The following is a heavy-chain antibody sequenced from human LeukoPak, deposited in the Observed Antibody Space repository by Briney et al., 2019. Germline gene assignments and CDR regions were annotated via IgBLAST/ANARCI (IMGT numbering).Heavy chain of an antibody. Sequence: GGSLRLSCAASGFTFSSYAMSWVRQAPGKGLEWVSAISGSGGSTYYADSVKGRFTISRDNSKNTLYLQTNSLRAEDTAVYYCAKDRYYGSGSYYRIFDYWGQGTLVTVSS. CDR3: AKDRYYGSGSYYRIFDY. D-gene: IGHD3-10*01. CDR1: GFTFSSYA. J-gene: IGHJ4*02. CDR2: ISGSGGST. V-gene: IGHV3-23*01.